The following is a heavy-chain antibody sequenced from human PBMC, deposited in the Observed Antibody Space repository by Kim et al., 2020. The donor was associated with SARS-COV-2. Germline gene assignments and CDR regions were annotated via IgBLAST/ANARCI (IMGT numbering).Heavy chain of an antibody. CDR1: GYTFTSYS. J-gene: IGHJ5*02. Sequence: ASVKVSCKASGYTFTSYSINWVRQAAGQGLEWMGWMNPNSGSAGYAQKFQGRVTMTRDTSISTAYMELSSLRSEDTAVYYCTRVIVGASVPWFDPWGQGTLVTVTS. CDR3: TRVIVGASVPWFDP. CDR2: MNPNSGSA. D-gene: IGHD1-26*01. V-gene: IGHV1-8*01.